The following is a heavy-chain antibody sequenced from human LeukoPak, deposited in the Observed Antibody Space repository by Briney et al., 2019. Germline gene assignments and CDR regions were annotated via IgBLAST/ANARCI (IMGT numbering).Heavy chain of an antibody. J-gene: IGHJ4*02. CDR3: AKGGKWDVTPFDY. CDR1: GFTFTSNS. D-gene: IGHD1-26*01. CDR2: ISGGGGST. Sequence: PGGSLRLSCAASGFTFTSNSMNWVRQAPRKGLEWVSTISGGGGSTYYADSAKGRFTISRDNSKNTLYLQVSSLRAEDTAVYYCAKGGKWDVTPFDYWGQGTLVTVSS. V-gene: IGHV3-23*01.